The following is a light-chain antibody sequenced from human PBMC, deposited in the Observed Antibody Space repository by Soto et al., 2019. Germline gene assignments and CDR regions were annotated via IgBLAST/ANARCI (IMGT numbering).Light chain of an antibody. V-gene: IGLV2-14*01. CDR1: SSDVGGYNY. CDR2: DVT. Sequence: SSLTQPASLSGSPGQSITLSRPGTSSDVGGYNYVSWYQQHPVKAPKLMIYDVTNRPSGVSDRFSGSKSGNTASLTISGLQAEDEADYYCSSYTSSSTPYVFGTGTKATVL. J-gene: IGLJ1*01. CDR3: SSYTSSSTPYV.